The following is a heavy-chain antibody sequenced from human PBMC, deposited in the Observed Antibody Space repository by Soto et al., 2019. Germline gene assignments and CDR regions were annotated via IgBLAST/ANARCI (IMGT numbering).Heavy chain of an antibody. D-gene: IGHD3-16*01. CDR1: GFSFSNYN. J-gene: IGHJ4*02. V-gene: IGHV3-48*02. CDR2: ITDGLTK. CDR3: ARDTSHGVTIGGLDS. Sequence: GGSLRLSCAASGFSFSNYNMNWVRQAPRKGLEWVSHITDGLTKRYADFVQGRFTISRDNAKNSLYLEMTDLRDEDTAVYYCARDTSHGVTIGGLDSWGQGTLVTVSS.